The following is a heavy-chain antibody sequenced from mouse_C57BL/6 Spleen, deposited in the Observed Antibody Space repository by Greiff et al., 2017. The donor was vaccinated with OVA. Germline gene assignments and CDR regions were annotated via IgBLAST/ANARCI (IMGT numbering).Heavy chain of an antibody. CDR3: ARFITTVEGYFDV. Sequence: VQLQQSGAELARPGASVKLSCKASGYTFTSYGISWVKQRTGQGLEWIGEIYPRSGNTYYNEKFKGKATLTADKSSSTAYMELRSLTSEDSAVYFCARFITTVEGYFDVWGTGTTVTVSS. D-gene: IGHD1-1*01. CDR1: GYTFTSYG. CDR2: IYPRSGNT. V-gene: IGHV1-81*01. J-gene: IGHJ1*03.